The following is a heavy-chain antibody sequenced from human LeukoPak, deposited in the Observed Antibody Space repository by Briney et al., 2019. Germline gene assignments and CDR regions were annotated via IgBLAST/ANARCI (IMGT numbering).Heavy chain of an antibody. CDR2: ISAYNGNT. D-gene: IGHD2-2*01. Sequence: ASVKVSCKASGYIFTSYGISWVRQGPGQGLEWVGWISAYNGNTKFAPNLQDRVTMTTDTSTATAYMELRSLRLNDTAVYFCARARPGAYCGTTSCFSDHWGQGTLVTVSS. CDR3: ARARPGAYCGTTSCFSDH. J-gene: IGHJ4*02. V-gene: IGHV1-18*01. CDR1: GYIFTSYG.